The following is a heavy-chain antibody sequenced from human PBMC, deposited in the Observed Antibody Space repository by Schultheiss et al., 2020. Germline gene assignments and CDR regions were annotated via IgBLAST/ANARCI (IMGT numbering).Heavy chain of an antibody. CDR2: ISGSGGST. CDR3: AKGVTTVTWYYFDY. V-gene: IGHV3-23*01. CDR1: GFTFSSYA. D-gene: IGHD4-11*01. J-gene: IGHJ4*02. Sequence: GGSLRLSCAASGFTFSSYAMSWVRQAPGKGLQWVSSISGSGGSTYFADSLKGRFTISRDNSKNTLYLRMSSLRAEDTAVYYCAKGVTTVTWYYFDYWSQGTLVTVSS.